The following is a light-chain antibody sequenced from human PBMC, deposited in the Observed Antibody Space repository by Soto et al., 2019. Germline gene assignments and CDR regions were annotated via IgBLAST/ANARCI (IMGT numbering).Light chain of an antibody. CDR3: QHFGYPQWT. J-gene: IGKJ1*01. CDR1: QIGSGNY. CDR2: ATS. Sequence: LVLTQSPGTLSLSPGETAALSCRASQIGSGNYLSWYQQKPGQAPRLLIYATSTRAPGIPDRFSGSGSATDVTLTINRLEHEDSAVYFCQHFGYPQWTFGRGTKVDI. V-gene: IGKV3-20*01.